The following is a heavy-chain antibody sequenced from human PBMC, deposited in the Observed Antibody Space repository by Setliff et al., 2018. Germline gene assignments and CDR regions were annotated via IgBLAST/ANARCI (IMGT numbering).Heavy chain of an antibody. V-gene: IGHV3-30*14. Sequence: LRLSCAASGFTFSSHWMHWVRQAPGKGLEWVAVISYDGSNKYYADSVKGRFTISRDNSRNTLYLQMNSLRLDDTAVYYCTRGTGRSWSLDPWGQGTLVTVSS. D-gene: IGHD6-13*01. CDR1: GFTFSSHW. J-gene: IGHJ5*02. CDR3: TRGTGRSWSLDP. CDR2: ISYDGSNK.